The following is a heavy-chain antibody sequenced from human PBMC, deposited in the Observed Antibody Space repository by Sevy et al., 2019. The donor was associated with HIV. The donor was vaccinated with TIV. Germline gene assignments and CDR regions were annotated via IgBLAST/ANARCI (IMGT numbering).Heavy chain of an antibody. V-gene: IGHV1-18*01. CDR2: ISGYNGNT. Sequence: ASVKVSCKASGYTFSSYGISWVRQAPGQGLEWMGWISGYNGNTKYVEKIQGRVTMTIDTVTSTAYMELRSLRSDDTAIYYSARDRSDYGSGSYYNPLDYWARESRSPSPQ. CDR1: GYTFSSYG. D-gene: IGHD3-10*01. J-gene: IGHJ4*02. CDR3: ARDRSDYGSGSYYNPLDY.